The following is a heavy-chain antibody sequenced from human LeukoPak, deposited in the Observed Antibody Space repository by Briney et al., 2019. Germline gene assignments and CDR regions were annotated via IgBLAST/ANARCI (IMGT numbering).Heavy chain of an antibody. CDR2: IYYSGST. CDR3: ARVVSSSGWVLLS. D-gene: IGHD6-19*01. CDR1: GGSISSYY. V-gene: IGHV4-59*01. Sequence: PSETLSLTCTVSGGSISSYYWSWIRQPPGKGLEWIGYIYYSGSTNYNPSLKSRVTISVDTSKNQFSLKLSSVTAADTAVYYCARVVSSSGWVLLSWGQGTLVTVSS. J-gene: IGHJ4*02.